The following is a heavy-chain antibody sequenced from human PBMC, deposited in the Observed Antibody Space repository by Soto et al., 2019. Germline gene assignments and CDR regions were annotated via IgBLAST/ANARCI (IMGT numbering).Heavy chain of an antibody. Sequence: QVHLVESGGGVVQPGRSLRLSCAASGLTFSNYAMHLVRQAPGKGLEWVAFISYDGTNRCYPDSVKGRFTISRDNSKNTLYLQKNSLKTEDTAVYYCARESSSTVTTGGGGSAKDYWGQGTLVTVSS. CDR3: ARESSSTVTTGGGGSAKDY. J-gene: IGHJ4*02. CDR2: ISYDGTNR. CDR1: GLTFSNYA. V-gene: IGHV3-30-3*01. D-gene: IGHD4-17*01.